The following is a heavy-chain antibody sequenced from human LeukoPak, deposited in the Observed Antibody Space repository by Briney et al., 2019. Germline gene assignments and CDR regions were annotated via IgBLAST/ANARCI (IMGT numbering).Heavy chain of an antibody. D-gene: IGHD6-13*01. CDR1: GFTFSSYG. CDR3: AKDPYSSSLTNRFDP. Sequence: GGSLRLSCAASGFTFSSYGMHWVRQAPGKGLEWVAVIWYDGSNKYYADSVKGRFTISRDNSKNTLYLQMNSLRAEDTAVYYCAKDPYSSSLTNRFDPWGQGTLVTVSS. J-gene: IGHJ5*02. CDR2: IWYDGSNK. V-gene: IGHV3-33*06.